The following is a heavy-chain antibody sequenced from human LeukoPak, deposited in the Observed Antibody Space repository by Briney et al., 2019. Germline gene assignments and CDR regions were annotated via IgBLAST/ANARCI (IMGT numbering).Heavy chain of an antibody. CDR2: INSDGSST. Sequence: GGSLRLSCAASGFTFSSYWMHWVRQAPGKGLVWVSRINSDGSSTSYADSVKGRFTISRDNAKNTLYLQMNSLRAEDTAVYYCAAESFWDYVWGSLGPGGREPRVTVSS. CDR3: AAESFWDYVWGSLGP. V-gene: IGHV3-74*01. J-gene: IGHJ4*02. D-gene: IGHD3-16*01. CDR1: GFTFSSYW.